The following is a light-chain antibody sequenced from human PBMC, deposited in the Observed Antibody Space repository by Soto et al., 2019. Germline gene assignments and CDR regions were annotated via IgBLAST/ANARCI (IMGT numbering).Light chain of an antibody. V-gene: IGKV1-5*03. CDR1: QSVSSW. Sequence: DIQMTQSPSTLSASVGDRVTITCRASQSVSSWLAWYQQKPGKPPKLLIYKASNLESGVPSRFSGSGSGTEFTLTISSLQPDDFATYYCQQYSSYPWTFGPGTKVEIK. CDR3: QQYSSYPWT. J-gene: IGKJ1*01. CDR2: KAS.